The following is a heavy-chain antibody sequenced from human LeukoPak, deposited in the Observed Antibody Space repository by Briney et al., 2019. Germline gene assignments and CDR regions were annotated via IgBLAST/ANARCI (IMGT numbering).Heavy chain of an antibody. Sequence: KPSETLSLTCAVYGGSFSGYYWSWIRQPPGKGLEWIGEINHSGSTNYNSSLKSRVTISVDTSKNQFSLKLSSVTAADTAAYYCARGRYYYDSSGSPRDYYYMDVWGQGTKVTVSS. CDR2: INHSGST. CDR3: ARGRYYYDSSGSPRDYYYMDV. J-gene: IGHJ6*03. D-gene: IGHD3-22*01. V-gene: IGHV4-34*01. CDR1: GGSFSGYY.